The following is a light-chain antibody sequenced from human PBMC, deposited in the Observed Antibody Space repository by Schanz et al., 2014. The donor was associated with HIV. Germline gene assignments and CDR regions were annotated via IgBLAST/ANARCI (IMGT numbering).Light chain of an antibody. CDR3: QQYGSS. CDR1: QTVSSNS. V-gene: IGKV3-20*01. J-gene: IGKJ3*01. CDR2: SAS. Sequence: EIVLTQSPVILSLSPGERATLSCRASQTVSSNSLGWYQQKRGQVPRLLIYSASRRANGIPDRFSGSGSGTDFTLTISRLEPEDFAVYYCQQYGSSFGPGTKVDI.